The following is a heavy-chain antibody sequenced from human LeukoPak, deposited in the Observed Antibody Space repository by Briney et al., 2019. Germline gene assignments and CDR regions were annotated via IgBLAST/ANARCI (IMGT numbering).Heavy chain of an antibody. Sequence: SETLSLTCDVYGGSFSGYYWSWIRQPAGKGLEWIGRIYISGSTNYNPSLKSRVTMSVDTSKNQFSLKLSSVTAADTAVYYCARDSLVWFGELLEASYFDYWGQGTLVTVSS. D-gene: IGHD3-10*01. J-gene: IGHJ4*02. CDR3: ARDSLVWFGELLEASYFDY. V-gene: IGHV4-4*07. CDR1: GGSFSGYY. CDR2: IYISGST.